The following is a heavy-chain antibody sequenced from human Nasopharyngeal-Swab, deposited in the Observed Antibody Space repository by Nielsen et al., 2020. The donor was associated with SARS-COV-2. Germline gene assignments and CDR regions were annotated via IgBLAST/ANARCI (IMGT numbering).Heavy chain of an antibody. CDR3: ARELSNTPKYNWFDP. V-gene: IGHV4-38-2*02. D-gene: IGHD5-18*01. CDR2: SYHGGSN. Sequence: SETLSLTSTVSGYSISSGYYWAWIRQPPGKGLEWIGSSYHGGSNYYTPSLESRVTISVDPSNNHFSLKLTSVTAADTAVYYCARELSNTPKYNWFDPWGQGTLVTVSS. J-gene: IGHJ5*02. CDR1: GYSISSGYY.